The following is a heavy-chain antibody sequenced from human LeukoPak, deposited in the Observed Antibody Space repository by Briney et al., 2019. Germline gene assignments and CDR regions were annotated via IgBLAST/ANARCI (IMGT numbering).Heavy chain of an antibody. V-gene: IGHV1-69*04. CDR1: GGTFSGYA. Sequence: ASVKVSCKASGGTFSGYAISWVRQAPGQGLEWMGRIIPILGIANYAQKFQGRVTITADKSTSTAYMELSSLRSEDTAVYNCEREERPGIAAAGSRYYFDYWGQGTLVTVSS. D-gene: IGHD6-13*01. J-gene: IGHJ4*02. CDR3: EREERPGIAAAGSRYYFDY. CDR2: IIPILGIA.